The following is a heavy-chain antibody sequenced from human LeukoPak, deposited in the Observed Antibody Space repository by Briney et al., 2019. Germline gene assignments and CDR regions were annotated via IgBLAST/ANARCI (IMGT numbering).Heavy chain of an antibody. D-gene: IGHD2-15*01. V-gene: IGHV3-11*01. CDR2: ISGSGSDL. CDR3: ARSVGYYYTMDV. J-gene: IGHJ6*02. CDR1: GFTFSDYY. Sequence: PGGSLRLSCVACGFTFSDYYTSWIRQAPGRGLEWVSYISGSGSDLYYADSVKGRFTISRDNAKNSLYLQMNSLRAEDTAVYYCARSVGYYYTMDVWGQGTTVTVSS.